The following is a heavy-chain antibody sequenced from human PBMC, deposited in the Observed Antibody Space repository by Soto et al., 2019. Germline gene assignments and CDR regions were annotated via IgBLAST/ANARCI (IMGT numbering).Heavy chain of an antibody. V-gene: IGHV1-58*01. J-gene: IGHJ6*02. Sequence: QMQLVQSGPEVKKPGTSVKVSCKASGFTFTSSAVQWVRQARGQRLEWIGWIVVGSGNTNYAQKFQERVTITRDMSTSTAYMELSSLRSEDTAVYYCAAVPKYSSSWYGKNYYYYYGMDVWGQGTTVTVSS. D-gene: IGHD6-13*01. CDR2: IVVGSGNT. CDR3: AAVPKYSSSWYGKNYYYYYGMDV. CDR1: GFTFTSSA.